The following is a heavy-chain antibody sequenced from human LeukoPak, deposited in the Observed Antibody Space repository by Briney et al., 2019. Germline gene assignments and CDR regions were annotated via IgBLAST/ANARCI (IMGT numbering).Heavy chain of an antibody. CDR1: GYSISSNYF. CDR2: IHHSGST. D-gene: IGHD2-2*01. Sequence: PSETLSLTCTVSGYSISSNYFWGWIRQPPGKGLEWIGSIHHSGSTFYNPSLKSRVTMSLDMSKNQFSLKLSSVTAADSAVYYCARDALYCTSTSCYRYWYFDLWGRGTLVTVSS. J-gene: IGHJ2*01. V-gene: IGHV4-38-2*02. CDR3: ARDALYCTSTSCYRYWYFDL.